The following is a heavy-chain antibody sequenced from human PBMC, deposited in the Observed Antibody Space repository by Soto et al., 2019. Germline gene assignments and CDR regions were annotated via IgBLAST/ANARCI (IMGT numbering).Heavy chain of an antibody. J-gene: IGHJ6*02. V-gene: IGHV3-33*01. CDR1: GVIFSGYG. CDR2: IRFDGSNI. CDR3: ARAARRLYGMDV. D-gene: IGHD6-6*01. Sequence: PGGSLRLSCVAPGVIFSGYGMHWVRQAPGKGLEWVAVIRFDGSNIYYADSVKGRFTISRDNSKNTLYLQMDSLRAEDTAVYYCARAARRLYGMDVWGQGTTVTVSS.